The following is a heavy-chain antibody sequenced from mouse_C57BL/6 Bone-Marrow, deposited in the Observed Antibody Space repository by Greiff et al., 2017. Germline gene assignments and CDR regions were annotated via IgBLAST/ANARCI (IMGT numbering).Heavy chain of an antibody. CDR2: INPNNGGT. Sequence: EVQLQQPGAELVKPGASVKISCKASGYTFTDYCMNWVKQSPGKGLEWIGDINPNNGGTSYNQKFKGKATLTVDKSSSTACIGLRSLTSEDSAVYDCARAKTAEVYFGDWGQGTTLTVSS. V-gene: IGHV1-26*01. CDR1: GYTFTDYC. D-gene: IGHD3-2*02. CDR3: ARAKTAEVYFGD. J-gene: IGHJ2*01.